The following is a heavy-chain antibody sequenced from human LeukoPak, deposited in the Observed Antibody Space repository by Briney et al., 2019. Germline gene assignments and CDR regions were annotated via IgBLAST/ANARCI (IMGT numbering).Heavy chain of an antibody. Sequence: GGSLRLSCAASGFTFRTYAMTWVRQAPGKGLEWVSAISNSGGSTYYADSVRGRFTISRDNSKNTLYLQMNGLRAEDTAVYYCARPEGDFWSGYMKSDYWGQGTLVTVSS. CDR1: GFTFRTYA. D-gene: IGHD3-3*01. V-gene: IGHV3-23*01. CDR2: ISNSGGST. CDR3: ARPEGDFWSGYMKSDY. J-gene: IGHJ4*02.